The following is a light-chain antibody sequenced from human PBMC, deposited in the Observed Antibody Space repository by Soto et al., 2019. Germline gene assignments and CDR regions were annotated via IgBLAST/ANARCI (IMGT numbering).Light chain of an antibody. CDR2: AAS. J-gene: IGKJ3*01. V-gene: IGKV1-39*01. Sequence: DIQMTQSPSSLSASVGDTVTLTCRASQSVDNYLKWYQQKPGKAPGLVIYAASTLQSWVPSRVSASRSETSITLTISGLQPEEFATYYWQPDLRPPLTFGPGTRVYIK. CDR3: QPDLRPPLT. CDR1: QSVDNY.